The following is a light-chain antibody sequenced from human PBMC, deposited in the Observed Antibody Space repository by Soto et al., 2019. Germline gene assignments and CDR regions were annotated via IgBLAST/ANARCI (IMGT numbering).Light chain of an antibody. J-gene: IGKJ3*01. CDR1: QSVSSY. CDR2: DAS. CDR3: QQRSNWPLFT. Sequence: ETVLTQSPATLSLSPGERATLSCRASQSVSSYLAWYQQKPGQGPRLLIYDASNRATGIPARFSGSGSGTDFTLTISSLEPEDFAVYYCQQRSNWPLFTFGPGTKVDI. V-gene: IGKV3-11*01.